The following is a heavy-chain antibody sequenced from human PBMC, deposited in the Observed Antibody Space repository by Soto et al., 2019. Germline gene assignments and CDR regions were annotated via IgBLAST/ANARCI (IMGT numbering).Heavy chain of an antibody. CDR1: GGSISSGGYY. J-gene: IGHJ3*02. V-gene: IGHV4-31*03. Sequence: QVQLQESGPGLVKPSQTLSLTCTVSGGSISSGGYYWSWIRQHPGKGLEWIGYIYYSGSTYYNPSLKSRVTISVDTSKNQFSLNLSSVTAADTAVYYCASAFTVVAAAGREESDAFDIWGQGTMVTVSS. CDR2: IYYSGST. D-gene: IGHD6-13*01. CDR3: ASAFTVVAAAGREESDAFDI.